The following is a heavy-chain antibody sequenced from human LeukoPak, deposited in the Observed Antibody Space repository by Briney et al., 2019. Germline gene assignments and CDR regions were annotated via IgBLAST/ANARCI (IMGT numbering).Heavy chain of an antibody. CDR2: IASDGSHT. D-gene: IGHD2-21*02. CDR3: ARERQDTVIHSGAFDI. V-gene: IGHV3-30-3*01. CDR1: GFTFSNYF. Sequence: GGSLRLSCAASGFTFSNYFMHWIRQAPGKGLEWVADIASDGSHTFYVESVKGRFTISRDNSKNTLYLQMNSLGPEDTAVYFCARERQDTVIHSGAFDIWGQGTMVTVSS. J-gene: IGHJ3*02.